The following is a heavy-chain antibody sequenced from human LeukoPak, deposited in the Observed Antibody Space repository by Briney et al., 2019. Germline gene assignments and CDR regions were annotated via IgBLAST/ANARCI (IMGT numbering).Heavy chain of an antibody. CDR2: ISSSGSTI. V-gene: IGHV3-48*03. Sequence: GGSLRLSCAASGFTFSSYEMNWVRQAPGKGLEWVSYISSSGSTIYYADSVKGRFTISRDNAKNSLYLQMNSLRAEDTAVYYCARVLVVAAAFDYWGQGTLVTVPS. D-gene: IGHD2-15*01. CDR1: GFTFSSYE. CDR3: ARVLVVAAAFDY. J-gene: IGHJ4*02.